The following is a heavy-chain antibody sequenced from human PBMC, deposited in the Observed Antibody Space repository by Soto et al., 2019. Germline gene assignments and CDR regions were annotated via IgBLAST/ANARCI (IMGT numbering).Heavy chain of an antibody. CDR1: GFPFSTYA. CDR3: AKDRYGDYGGIDY. CDR2: ITGSGGST. V-gene: IGHV3-23*01. D-gene: IGHD4-17*01. J-gene: IGHJ4*02. Sequence: PGGSLRLSCAASGFPFSTYAMIWVRQAPGKGLEWVSVITGSGGSTYYADSVRGRFTISRGTSKNTLFLQMNSLRAEDTAVYYCAKDRYGDYGGIDYWGQGTMVTVSS.